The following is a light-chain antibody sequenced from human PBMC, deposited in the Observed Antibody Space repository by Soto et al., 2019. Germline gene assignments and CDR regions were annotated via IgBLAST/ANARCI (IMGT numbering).Light chain of an antibody. J-gene: IGLJ2*01. CDR2: ENY. CDR1: SSNIGNNY. V-gene: IGLV1-51*02. CDR3: ETWDSGLSAVV. Sequence: QSVLTQPPSVSAAPGQTVTISCSGSSSNIGNNYVTWYQQLPGTAPKFLIYENYKRPSGIPDRFSGSKSGTSATLAITGLQTGDEAIYYCETWDSGLSAVVFGGGTKLTVL.